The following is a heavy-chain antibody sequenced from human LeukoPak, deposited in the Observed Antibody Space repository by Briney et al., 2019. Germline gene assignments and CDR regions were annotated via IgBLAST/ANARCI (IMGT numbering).Heavy chain of an antibody. CDR3: ANYCSGTSCYNAFDI. D-gene: IGHD2-2*02. CDR1: GFTFGSYA. Sequence: GGSLRLSCAASGFTFGSYAMSWVRQAPGKGLEWVSAISGSGGSTYYADSVKGRFTISRDNSKNTLYLQMNSLRAEDTAVYYCANYCSGTSCYNAFDIWGQGTMVTVSS. CDR2: ISGSGGST. V-gene: IGHV3-23*01. J-gene: IGHJ3*02.